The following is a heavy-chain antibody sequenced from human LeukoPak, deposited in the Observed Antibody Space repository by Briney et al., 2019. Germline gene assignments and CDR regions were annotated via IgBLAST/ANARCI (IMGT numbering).Heavy chain of an antibody. J-gene: IGHJ4*02. Sequence: SETLSLTCTVSGGSISSYYWSWIRQPAGKGLEWIGRIYTSGSTYYNPSLKSRVTISVDTSKNQFSLKLSSVTAADTAVYYCATPMVRGVINYWGQGTLVTVSS. CDR3: ATPMVRGVINY. D-gene: IGHD3-10*01. V-gene: IGHV4-4*07. CDR1: GGSISSYY. CDR2: IYTSGST.